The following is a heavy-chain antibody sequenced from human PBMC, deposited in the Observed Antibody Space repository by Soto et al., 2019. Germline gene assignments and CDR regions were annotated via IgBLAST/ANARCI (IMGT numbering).Heavy chain of an antibody. CDR1: GGSISSGGYS. Sequence: PSETLSLTCAVSGGSISSGGYSWSWIRQPPGKGLEWIGYIYHSGSTYYNPSLKSRVTISVDRSKNQFSLKLSSVTAADTAVYYCARLTTVTTAFDIWGQGTMVTVSS. J-gene: IGHJ3*02. V-gene: IGHV4-30-2*01. D-gene: IGHD4-17*01. CDR3: ARLTTVTTAFDI. CDR2: IYHSGST.